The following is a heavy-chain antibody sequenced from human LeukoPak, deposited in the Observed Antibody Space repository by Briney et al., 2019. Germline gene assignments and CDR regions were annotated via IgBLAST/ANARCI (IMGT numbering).Heavy chain of an antibody. CDR2: IIPILGIA. J-gene: IGHJ4*02. Sequence: SVKVSCKASGGTCSSYAISWVRQAPGQGLEWMGRIIPILGIANYAQKFQGRVTITADKSTSTAYMELSSLRSEDTAVYYCASDHYYDSSGYPPNFDYWGQGTLVTVSS. CDR3: ASDHYYDSSGYPPNFDY. D-gene: IGHD3-22*01. V-gene: IGHV1-69*04. CDR1: GGTCSSYA.